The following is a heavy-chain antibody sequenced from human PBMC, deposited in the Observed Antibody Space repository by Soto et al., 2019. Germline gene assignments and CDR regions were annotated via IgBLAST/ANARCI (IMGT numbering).Heavy chain of an antibody. CDR2: ISYSGTT. Sequence: SETLSLTCSVSGGPINSYHWSWIRQPPGKGLEWIGYISYSGTTNFNPSLQSRVTISVDTSKNQFSLKLSSVTAADTAVYYCARVGTYYDPSGYYMLDFDYWGQGTLVTVSS. D-gene: IGHD3-22*01. CDR1: GGPINSYH. J-gene: IGHJ4*02. CDR3: ARVGTYYDPSGYYMLDFDY. V-gene: IGHV4-59*01.